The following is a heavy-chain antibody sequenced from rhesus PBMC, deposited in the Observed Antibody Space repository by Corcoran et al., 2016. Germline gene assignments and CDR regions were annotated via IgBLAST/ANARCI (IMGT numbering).Heavy chain of an antibody. J-gene: IGHJ6*01. CDR2: NYWGVTK. CDR1: WVSVTTPGPG. D-gene: IGHD2-27*01. CDR3: AGVGCSGIYCPSDRYGLDP. V-gene: IGHV2-95*01. Sequence: QDTLTESGPARVKPTQTPTLTCTSSWVSVTTPGPGLGWDRSPPWPAPEWSASNYWGVTKHYSPALNSRLTLSKATSKNQVVLTMTNVDPVDTGTYFCAGVGCSGIYCPSDRYGLDPWGQGVVVTVSS.